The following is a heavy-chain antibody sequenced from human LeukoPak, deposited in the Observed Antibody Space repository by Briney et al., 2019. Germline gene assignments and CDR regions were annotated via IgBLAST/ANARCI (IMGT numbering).Heavy chain of an antibody. D-gene: IGHD1-26*01. V-gene: IGHV4-61*01. CDR2: IYYSGST. CDR3: ASDRRGSFVY. J-gene: IGHJ4*02. Sequence: SKTQSLNCTVSGGSVSSSNYYWSWIRQPPGKGLEWIGYIYYSGSTNYNPSLKSRVTISVDTSKNQFSLKLSSVTAADTAVYYCASDRRGSFVYWGQGTLVTVSS. CDR1: GGSVSSSNYY.